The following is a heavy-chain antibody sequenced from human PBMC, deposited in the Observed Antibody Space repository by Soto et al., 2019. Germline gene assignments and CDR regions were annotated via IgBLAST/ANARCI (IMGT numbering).Heavy chain of an antibody. CDR2: IYYSGST. V-gene: IGHV4-59*01. D-gene: IGHD5-18*01. CDR1: GGSISSYY. J-gene: IGHJ5*02. Sequence: PSETLSLTCTVSGGSISSYYWSWIRQPPGKGLEWIGYIYYSGSTNYNPSLKSQVTISVDTSKNQFSLKLSSVTAADTAVYYCARGAQLWFNWFDPWGQGTLVTVS. CDR3: ARGAQLWFNWFDP.